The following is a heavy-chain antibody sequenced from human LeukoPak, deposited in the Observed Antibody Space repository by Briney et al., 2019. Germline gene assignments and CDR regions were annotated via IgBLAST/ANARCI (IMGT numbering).Heavy chain of an antibody. Sequence: SVKVSCKASGYTFTSYGISWVRQAPGQGLEWMGGIIPIFGTANYAQKFQGRVTITTDESTSTAYMELSSLRSEDTAVYYCARDSLNRGAYDAFDIWGQGTMVTVSS. CDR3: ARDSLNRGAYDAFDI. J-gene: IGHJ3*02. CDR1: GYTFTSYG. D-gene: IGHD1-26*01. CDR2: IIPIFGTA. V-gene: IGHV1-69*05.